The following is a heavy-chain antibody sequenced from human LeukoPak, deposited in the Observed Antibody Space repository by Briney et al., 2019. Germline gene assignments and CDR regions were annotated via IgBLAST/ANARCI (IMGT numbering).Heavy chain of an antibody. Sequence: GGSLRLSCAASGFTFGSFSMKWVRQAPGKGLEWVSSISGSSTYIYYVDSVKGRLTIARDNAKNSLYLQMNSLRAADTAVYYCAREMIGRDYGMDVWGQGTTVTVSS. J-gene: IGHJ6*02. D-gene: IGHD3-22*01. CDR2: ISGSSTYI. V-gene: IGHV3-21*01. CDR3: AREMIGRDYGMDV. CDR1: GFTFGSFS.